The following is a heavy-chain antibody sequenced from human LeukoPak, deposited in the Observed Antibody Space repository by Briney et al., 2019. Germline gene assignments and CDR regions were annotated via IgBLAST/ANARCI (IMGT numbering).Heavy chain of an antibody. J-gene: IGHJ4*02. CDR1: GFTFSSYG. D-gene: IGHD3-10*01. V-gene: IGHV3-23*01. CDR2: ISGSGGST. Sequence: GGSLRLSCAASGFTFSSYGMSWVRQAPGKGLEWVSAISGSGGSTYYADSVKGRFTISRDNSKNTLYLQMNSLRAEDTAVYYCASSRHYYGSGSYYDFDYWGQGTLVTVSS. CDR3: ASSRHYYGSGSYYDFDY.